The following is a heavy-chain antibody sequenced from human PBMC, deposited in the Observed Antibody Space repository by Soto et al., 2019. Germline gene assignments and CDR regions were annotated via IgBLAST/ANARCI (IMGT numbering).Heavy chain of an antibody. Sequence: QVQLQESGPGLLKPSETLSLTCSVSGGSVSDKTYYWSWIRQPPGKGLEWIGYVYYSGTTNYNPSLKSRASISVDTSQNQFSLRLNSVTAADTALYYCARTTAVPDTLRSRYYFDYWGQGTLVTVSS. CDR1: GGSVSDKTYY. J-gene: IGHJ4*02. D-gene: IGHD6-19*01. V-gene: IGHV4-61*01. CDR2: VYYSGTT. CDR3: ARTTAVPDTLRSRYYFDY.